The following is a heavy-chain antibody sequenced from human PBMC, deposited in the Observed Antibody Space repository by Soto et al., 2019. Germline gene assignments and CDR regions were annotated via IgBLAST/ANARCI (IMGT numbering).Heavy chain of an antibody. CDR1: GFAFSSYA. Sequence: EVQLLESGGGLVQPGGSLRLSCAASGFAFSSYAMSWVRQAPGKGLEWVSAISGSGGSTYYADSVKGRFTISRDNSKNTLYLQMNSLRAEDTAVYYCAKDHGATTVTCSTRINWGQGTLVTVSS. J-gene: IGHJ4*02. D-gene: IGHD4-17*01. CDR2: ISGSGGST. CDR3: AKDHGATTVTCSTRIN. V-gene: IGHV3-23*01.